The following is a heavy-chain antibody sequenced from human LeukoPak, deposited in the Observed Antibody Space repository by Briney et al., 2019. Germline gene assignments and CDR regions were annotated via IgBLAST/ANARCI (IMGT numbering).Heavy chain of an antibody. V-gene: IGHV3-33*01. CDR2: IWYDGSNK. D-gene: IGHD1-26*01. J-gene: IGHJ4*02. CDR1: GFTFSSYG. CDR3: ARGKWELLLDY. Sequence: GGSLRLSCAASGFTFSSYGMHWVRQAPGKGLEWVAVIWYDGSNKYYADSVKGRFTISRDNSKNTLYLQMNSLRAEDTAVYYCARGKWELLLDYWGQGTLVTVSS.